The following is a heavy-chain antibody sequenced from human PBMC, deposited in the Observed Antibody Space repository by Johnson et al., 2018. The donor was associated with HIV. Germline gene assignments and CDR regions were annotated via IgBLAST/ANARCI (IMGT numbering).Heavy chain of an antibody. J-gene: IGHJ3*02. CDR1: GFTFSSYA. CDR3: ARDGAGYNFWSDYRSDVFDI. CDR2: ISYDGSNK. D-gene: IGHD3-3*01. Sequence: QVQLVESGGGVVQPGRSLRLSCAASGFTFSSYAMHWVRQAPGKGLEWVAVISYDGSNKYYADSVKGRVTISRDNSKNTLYLQMNSLRAEDTALYYCARDGAGYNFWSDYRSDVFDIWGQGTVVTVSS. V-gene: IGHV3-30-3*01.